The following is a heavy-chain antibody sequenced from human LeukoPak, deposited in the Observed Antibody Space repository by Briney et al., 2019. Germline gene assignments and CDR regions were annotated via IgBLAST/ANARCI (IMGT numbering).Heavy chain of an antibody. Sequence: PGGSLRLSCAASGFTFSSYSMNWVRQAPGKGLEWVSSISYAGSMKGRFTISRDNAKNSVYLQMNSLRAEDTAVYYCARASSGTQDAFDIWGQGTMVTVSS. J-gene: IGHJ3*02. CDR1: GFTFSSYS. CDR2: IS. CDR3: ARASSGTQDAFDI. D-gene: IGHD1-26*01. V-gene: IGHV3-21*01.